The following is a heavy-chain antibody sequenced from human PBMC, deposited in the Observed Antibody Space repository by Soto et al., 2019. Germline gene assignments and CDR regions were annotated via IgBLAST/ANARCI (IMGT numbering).Heavy chain of an antibody. J-gene: IGHJ5*02. CDR2: IIPIFGTA. V-gene: IGHV1-69*13. Sequence: GGSVKVSCKASGGTFSSYAISWVRQAPGQGLEWMGGIIPIFGTANYAQKFQGRVTITADESTSTAYMELSSLRSEDTAVYYCARDPEYSSSSGGSYNWFDPWGQGTLVTVSS. CDR3: ARDPEYSSSSGGSYNWFDP. D-gene: IGHD6-6*01. CDR1: GGTFSSYA.